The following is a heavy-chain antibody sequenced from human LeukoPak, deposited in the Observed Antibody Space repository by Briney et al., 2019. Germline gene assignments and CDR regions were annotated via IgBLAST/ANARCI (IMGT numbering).Heavy chain of an antibody. V-gene: IGHV3-21*01. D-gene: IGHD1-26*01. CDR1: GFTFSSYS. CDR2: ISSTTSYI. CDR3: ARDLSGSYHTPFGY. J-gene: IGHJ4*02. Sequence: GGSLRLSCATSGFTFSSYSMNWVRQAPGKGLEWVSSISSTTSYIYYADSVKGRFTISRDNAKNSLYLQMNNLRAEDTAVYYCARDLSGSYHTPFGYWGQGTLVTVSS.